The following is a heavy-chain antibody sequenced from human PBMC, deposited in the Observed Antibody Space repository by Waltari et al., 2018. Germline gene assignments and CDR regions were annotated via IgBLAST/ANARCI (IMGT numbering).Heavy chain of an antibody. CDR3: ARGPLRITMIVVALQPYYFDY. CDR1: GGSFSGYY. V-gene: IGHV4-34*01. D-gene: IGHD3-22*01. J-gene: IGHJ4*02. CDR2: INHSGST. Sequence: QVQLQQWGAGLLKPSETLSLTCAVYGGSFSGYYWSWIRQPQGKGLEWIGEINHSGSTNYNPSLKSRVTISVDTSKNQFSLKLSSVTAADTAVYYCARGPLRITMIVVALQPYYFDYWGQGTLVTVSS.